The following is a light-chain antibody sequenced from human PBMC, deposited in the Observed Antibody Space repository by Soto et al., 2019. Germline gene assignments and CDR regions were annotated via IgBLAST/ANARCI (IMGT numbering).Light chain of an antibody. CDR3: QQANSFPLT. CDR2: KAS. J-gene: IGKJ4*01. V-gene: IGKV1-5*03. CDR1: QTISSW. Sequence: DIQMTQSPSTLHGSVGDRVTITCRASQTISSWLAWYQQKPGKAPKLLIYKASTLKSGVPSRFSGSGSGTEFTLTISSLQPDDFAIYYCQQANSFPLTFGGGTKVDI.